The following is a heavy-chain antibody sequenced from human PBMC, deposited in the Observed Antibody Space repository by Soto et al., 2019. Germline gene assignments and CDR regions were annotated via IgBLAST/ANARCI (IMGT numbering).Heavy chain of an antibody. Sequence: QVQLVESGGGVVQPGRSLRLSCAASGFTFSSYGMHWVRQAPGKGLEWVAVIWYDGSNKYYADSVKGRFTISRDNSKNTLYLQMNSRRAEDTAVYYCARVKGLGSGPLDYWGQGTLVTVSS. J-gene: IGHJ4*02. D-gene: IGHD3-10*01. CDR3: ARVKGLGSGPLDY. V-gene: IGHV3-33*01. CDR2: IWYDGSNK. CDR1: GFTFSSYG.